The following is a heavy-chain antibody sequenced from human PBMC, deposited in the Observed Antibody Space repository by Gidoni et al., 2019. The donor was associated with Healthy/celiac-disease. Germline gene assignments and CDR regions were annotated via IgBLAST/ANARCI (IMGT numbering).Heavy chain of an antibody. V-gene: IGHV3-23*01. J-gene: IGHJ3*02. Sequence: EVQLLEAGGGLVQPGGSLRPSCAASGVTFSSYAMSWVRQAPGKGLEWVSAISGSGGSTYYADSVKGRFTISRDNSKNTLYLQMNSLRAEDTAVYYCAKVGYGDDGYAFDIWGQGTMVTVSS. CDR2: ISGSGGST. CDR3: AKVGYGDDGYAFDI. D-gene: IGHD4-17*01. CDR1: GVTFSSYA.